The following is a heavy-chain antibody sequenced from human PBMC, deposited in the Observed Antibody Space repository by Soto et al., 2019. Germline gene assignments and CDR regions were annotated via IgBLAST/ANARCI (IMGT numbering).Heavy chain of an antibody. CDR1: GFSLTTTEVG. CDR3: AHSAERWKSNWFDP. J-gene: IGHJ5*02. Sequence: SGPTLVNPTETLTLTCTFSGFSLTTTEVGVAWIRQPPGKALEWLALIYWNDDKRYSPSLKSRLTITKDTSKNQVVLTMTNMDPVDTATYYCAHSAERWKSNWFDPWGQGTLVTVSS. V-gene: IGHV2-5*01. CDR2: IYWNDDK. D-gene: IGHD1-1*01.